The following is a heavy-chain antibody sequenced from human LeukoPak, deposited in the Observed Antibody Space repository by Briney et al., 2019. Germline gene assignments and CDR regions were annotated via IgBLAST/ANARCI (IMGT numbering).Heavy chain of an antibody. D-gene: IGHD3-10*01. CDR1: GFAFSSYA. Sequence: PGRSLRLSCAAYGFAFSSYAMHWVRQAPGKGLEWVAVISYDGSNKYYADSVKGRFTISRDNSKNTLYLQMNSLRAEDTAVYYCARDHRGVRDYFDYWGQGTLVTVSS. CDR2: ISYDGSNK. CDR3: ARDHRGVRDYFDY. J-gene: IGHJ4*02. V-gene: IGHV3-30-3*01.